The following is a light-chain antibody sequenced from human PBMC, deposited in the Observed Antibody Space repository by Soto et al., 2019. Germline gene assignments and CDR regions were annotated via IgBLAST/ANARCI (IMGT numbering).Light chain of an antibody. CDR1: QSVSSSY. Sequence: EIVLTQSPGTLSLSPGERATLSCRASQSVSSSYLAWYQQKPGQAPRLLISGASIRATGTPDRFSGSGSGTDFSLTISMLEPEDFAVYYCQQFGSSPQTFGQGTKVDIK. CDR2: GAS. V-gene: IGKV3-20*01. J-gene: IGKJ1*01. CDR3: QQFGSSPQT.